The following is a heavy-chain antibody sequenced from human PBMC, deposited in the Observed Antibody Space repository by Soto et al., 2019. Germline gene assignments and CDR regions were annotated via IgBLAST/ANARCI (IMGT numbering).Heavy chain of an antibody. V-gene: IGHV4-4*02. CDR1: GGSISSSNW. J-gene: IGHJ4*02. Sequence: QVQLQESGPGLVKPSGTLSLTCAVSGGSISSSNWWSWVRQPPGKGLEWIGYIYYSGSTYYNPSLKSRVTISVDTSKNQFSLKLSSVTAADTAVYYCARGGYSYGYGDYWGQGTLVTVSS. CDR3: ARGGYSYGYGDY. D-gene: IGHD5-18*01. CDR2: IYYSGST.